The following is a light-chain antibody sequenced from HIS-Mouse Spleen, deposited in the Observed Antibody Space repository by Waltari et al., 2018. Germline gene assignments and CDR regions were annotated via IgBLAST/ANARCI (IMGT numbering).Light chain of an antibody. CDR2: DDS. CDR1: NIGSKS. V-gene: IGLV3-21*01. Sequence: SYVLTQPPSVSVAPGKTARITCGGNNIGSKSVHWYQQKPGQAPVLVIYDDSDRPAGIPDRFYGSSSGNTAALTISGAEAEDEADYYCNSRDSSGNHLVFGGGTKLTVL. CDR3: NSRDSSGNHLV. J-gene: IGLJ3*02.